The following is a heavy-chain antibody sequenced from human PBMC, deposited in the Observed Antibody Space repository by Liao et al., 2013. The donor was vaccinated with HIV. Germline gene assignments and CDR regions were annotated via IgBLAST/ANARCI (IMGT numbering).Heavy chain of an antibody. CDR1: DGAISSGGYS. J-gene: IGHJ6*01. CDR3: ARGEGGPRAPLHDV. D-gene: IGHD1-26*01. V-gene: IGHV4-30-2*01. CDR2: MYHSGRS. Sequence: QLQLQESGAGLVKPSQTLSLTCAVSDGAISSGGYSWNWIRQPPGKGLEWIGYMYHSGRSSYNPSLKSRVTISVDRSKNQFSLRLRSVTAADTAVYYCARGEGGPRAPLHDVWAKGTDGRPSPQ.